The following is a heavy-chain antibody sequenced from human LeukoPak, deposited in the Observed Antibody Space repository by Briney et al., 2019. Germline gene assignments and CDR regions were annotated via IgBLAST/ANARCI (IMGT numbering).Heavy chain of an antibody. V-gene: IGHV4-39*01. CDR3: ANSANYGDNSGYFDY. CDR1: GGSITSSSYY. D-gene: IGHD4-23*01. J-gene: IGHJ4*02. Sequence: SETLSLTCTVSGGSITSSSYYRGWIRQPPGKGLEWIGGIYYSGSTYYNPSLKSRVTISVDTSKNQFSLRLSSVTAADTAVYYCANSANYGDNSGYFDYWGQGTLVTVSS. CDR2: IYYSGST.